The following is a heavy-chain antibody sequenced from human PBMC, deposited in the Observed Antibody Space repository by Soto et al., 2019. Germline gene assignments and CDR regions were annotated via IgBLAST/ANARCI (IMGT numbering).Heavy chain of an antibody. CDR1: GGTFSSYA. CDR2: IIPIFGTA. Sequence: SVKVSCKASGGTFSSYAISWVRQAPGQGLEWMRGIIPIFGTANYAQKFQGRVTITADKSTSTAYMELSSLRSEDTAVYYCASSACGGTRAPYYYYYCMEVRGQGTTVTVSS. D-gene: IGHD2-21*01. J-gene: IGHJ6*02. CDR3: ASSACGGTRAPYYYYYCMEV. V-gene: IGHV1-69*06.